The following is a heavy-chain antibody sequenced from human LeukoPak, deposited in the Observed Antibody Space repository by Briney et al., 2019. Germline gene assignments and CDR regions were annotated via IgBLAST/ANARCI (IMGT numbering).Heavy chain of an antibody. CDR3: AREDGDYVPYYYYYGMDV. D-gene: IGHD4-17*01. J-gene: IGHJ6*02. CDR2: INQDGSEK. CDR1: GFTFSSYW. Sequence: PGGSLRLSCAASGFTFSSYWMSWVRQAPGKGLEWVANINQDGSEKYYVDSVKGRFTISRDNAKNSLYLQMNSLRAEDTAVYYCAREDGDYVPYYYYYGMDVWGQGTTVTVSS. V-gene: IGHV3-7*01.